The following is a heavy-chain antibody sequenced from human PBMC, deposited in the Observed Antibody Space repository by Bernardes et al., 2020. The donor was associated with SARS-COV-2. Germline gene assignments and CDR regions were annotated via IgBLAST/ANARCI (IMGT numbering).Heavy chain of an antibody. V-gene: IGHV4-39*07. Sequence: SETLSLTCSVSGGSISSNLYYLGWIRQPPGMGLEWIGSLHYRGNTYHSPSLKIRVTISVDTSKNQIFLRLTSVTAADTALYYCARDSSYDVNGFDMWGQGKMVTVSS. CDR3: ARDSSYDVNGFDM. D-gene: IGHD3-3*01. J-gene: IGHJ3*02. CDR1: GGSISSNLYY. CDR2: LHYRGNT.